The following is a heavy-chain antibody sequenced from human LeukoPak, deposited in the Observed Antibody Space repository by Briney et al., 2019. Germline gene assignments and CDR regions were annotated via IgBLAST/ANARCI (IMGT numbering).Heavy chain of an antibody. CDR2: IRYSGST. Sequence: SETLSLTCTVSGGSISTYYWSWIRQPPGKGLEWIGYIRYSGSTNYNPSLKSRVTISVDTSKNQFSLRLSSVTATDTAVYYCARMGGYSGYATHWGQGNLVTVSS. D-gene: IGHD5-12*01. CDR3: ARMGGYSGYATH. V-gene: IGHV4-59*08. J-gene: IGHJ4*02. CDR1: GGSISTYY.